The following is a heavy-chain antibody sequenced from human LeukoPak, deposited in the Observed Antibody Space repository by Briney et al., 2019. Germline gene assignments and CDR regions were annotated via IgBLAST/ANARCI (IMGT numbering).Heavy chain of an antibody. D-gene: IGHD1-14*01. J-gene: IGHJ6*03. CDR3: AKADRTGSYSYHYMDV. Sequence: GGSLRLSCAASGFTFSSYAMHWVRQAPGKGLEGVAVIWYDGGYKYNADSVKGRFTISRDNSKNTLYLQMNSLRAEDTAVYYCAKADRTGSYSYHYMDVWGKGTTVTVSS. CDR2: IWYDGGYK. CDR1: GFTFSSYA. V-gene: IGHV3-33*03.